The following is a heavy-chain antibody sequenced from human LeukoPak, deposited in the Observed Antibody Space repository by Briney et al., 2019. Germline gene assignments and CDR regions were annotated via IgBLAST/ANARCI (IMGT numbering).Heavy chain of an antibody. CDR1: GGSISSYY. V-gene: IGHV4-59*01. Sequence: SETLSLTCTVSGGSISSYYWSWIRQPPGKGLEWIGYIYYSGSTNYNPSLKSRVTISVDTAKNQFSLKLSSVTAADTAVYYCARSMVRGVIFEAFFDYRGQGTLVTVSS. D-gene: IGHD3-10*01. J-gene: IGHJ4*02. CDR2: IYYSGST. CDR3: ARSMVRGVIFEAFFDY.